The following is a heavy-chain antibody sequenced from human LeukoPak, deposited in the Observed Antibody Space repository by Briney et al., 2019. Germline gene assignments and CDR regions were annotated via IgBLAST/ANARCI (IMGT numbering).Heavy chain of an antibody. CDR3: AKAAGTYDYYYYYFMDV. D-gene: IGHD6-13*01. J-gene: IGHJ6*03. CDR1: GFTFSTYG. Sequence: GGSLRLSCAASGFTFSTYGMHWVRQAPGKGLDWVAFIRYDGSNKYYADSVKGRFTISRDNSKNTLYLQMNSLRAEDTAVYYCAKAAGTYDYYYYYFMDVWGKGTTVTVSS. CDR2: IRYDGSNK. V-gene: IGHV3-30*02.